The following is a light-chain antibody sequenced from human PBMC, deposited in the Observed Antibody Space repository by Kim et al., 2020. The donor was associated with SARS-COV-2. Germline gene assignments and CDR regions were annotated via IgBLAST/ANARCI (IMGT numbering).Light chain of an antibody. J-gene: IGKJ4*01. CDR3: LQNNSYPLT. V-gene: IGKV1-17*03. CDR1: QGIGNS. CDR2: TAS. Sequence: DLQMTQSPSAMSASVGDRVTITCRASQGIGNSLAWFQQKPGMVPKRLIYTASSLRSGVPSKFSGDGSGTEFTLPISSLQPEDVATYNCLQNNSYPLTFGGGTKVDIK.